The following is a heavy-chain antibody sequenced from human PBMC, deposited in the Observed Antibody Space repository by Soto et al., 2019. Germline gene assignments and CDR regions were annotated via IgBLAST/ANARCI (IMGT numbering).Heavy chain of an antibody. Sequence: EASVKVSCKASGYTFTSYYMHWVRQAPGQGLEWMGIINPSGGSTSYAQKFQGRVTMTRDTSTSTVYMKLSSLRSEDTAVYYCARGSYYYDSSGYPQAYYGMDVWGQGTTVTVSS. V-gene: IGHV1-46*01. J-gene: IGHJ6*02. CDR1: GYTFTSYY. CDR2: INPSGGST. CDR3: ARGSYYYDSSGYPQAYYGMDV. D-gene: IGHD3-22*01.